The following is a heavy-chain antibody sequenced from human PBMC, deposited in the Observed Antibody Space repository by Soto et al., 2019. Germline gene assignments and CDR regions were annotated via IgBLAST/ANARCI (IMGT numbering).Heavy chain of an antibody. D-gene: IGHD3-22*01. Sequence: GESLKISCNGSGYSFAGYWITWVRQKPGKGLEWMGRIDPSDSQTYYSPSFRGHVTISVTKSITTVFLQWSSLRASDTAMYYCARQIYDSDTGPNFQYYFDSWGQGTPVTVSS. CDR1: GYSFAGYW. J-gene: IGHJ4*02. V-gene: IGHV5-10-1*01. CDR3: ARQIYDSDTGPNFQYYFDS. CDR2: IDPSDSQT.